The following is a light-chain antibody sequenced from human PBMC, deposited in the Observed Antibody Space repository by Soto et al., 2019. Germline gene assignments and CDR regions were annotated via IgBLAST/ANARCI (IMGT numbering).Light chain of an antibody. CDR1: QSISSY. CDR3: QQTYSTPRT. V-gene: IGKV1-39*01. J-gene: IGKJ1*01. Sequence: DIQMTQSPSSLSASVGDRVTITCRPSQSISSYLNWYQQKPGKPPKLLIYAVSSFQSGVPSRFSGSGSGTDFSLTITSLQPEDFATYYCQQTYSTPRTFGQGTKVEIK. CDR2: AVS.